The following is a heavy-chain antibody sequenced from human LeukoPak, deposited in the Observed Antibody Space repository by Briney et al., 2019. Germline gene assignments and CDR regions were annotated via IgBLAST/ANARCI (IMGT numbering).Heavy chain of an antibody. Sequence: SQTLSLTCTVSGDSISSDNYYWNWLRQPTGKGLEWIGYIYYSGSTYYNPSLKSRITISVDTSKNQFSLKLSSVTAADTAVYYCARAPYSSSSARHIDYWGQGTLITVSS. CDR1: GDSISSDNYY. CDR2: IYYSGST. J-gene: IGHJ4*02. CDR3: ARAPYSSSSARHIDY. V-gene: IGHV4-30-4*01. D-gene: IGHD6-6*01.